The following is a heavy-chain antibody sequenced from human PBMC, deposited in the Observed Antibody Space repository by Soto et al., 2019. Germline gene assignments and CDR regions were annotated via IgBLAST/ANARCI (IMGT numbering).Heavy chain of an antibody. J-gene: IGHJ6*02. CDR2: IWYDGSNK. D-gene: IGHD6-13*01. CDR3: ARAGSSWYHDYYGMDV. CDR1: VFTFSSYG. V-gene: IGHV3-33*01. Sequence: WGSLRLSCSASVFTFSSYGMHWFRQAPGKGLEWVAVIWYDGSNKYYADSVKGRFTISRDNSKNTLYLQMNSLRAEDTAVYYCARAGSSWYHDYYGMDVWGQGTTVTVSS.